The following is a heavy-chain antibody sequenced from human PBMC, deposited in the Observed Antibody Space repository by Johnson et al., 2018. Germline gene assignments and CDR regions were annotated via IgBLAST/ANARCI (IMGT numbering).Heavy chain of an antibody. CDR3: ARDHTDGRTDAFDI. CDR2: ISSSSTYI. V-gene: IGHV3-21*01. D-gene: IGHD1-14*01. CDR1: GFTFSSRT. Sequence: VQLVESGGGLVKXGGSLRLSCVASGFTFSSRTMNWVRQAPGKGLEWVSSISSSSTYIYYADPVKGRFTISRGNAKNSLYLQINSLRAEDTALYFCARDHTDGRTDAFDIWGQGTMVTVSS. J-gene: IGHJ3*02.